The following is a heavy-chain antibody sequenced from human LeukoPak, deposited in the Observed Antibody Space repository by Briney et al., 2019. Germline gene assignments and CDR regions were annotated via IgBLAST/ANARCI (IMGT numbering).Heavy chain of an antibody. CDR2: INPNSGGT. Sequence: GASVKVSCKASGYTFTGYYMHWVRQAPGQGPEWMGWINPNSGGTNYAQKFQGRVTMTRDTSISTAYMELSRLRSDDTAVYYCARNHLKGSRAPGYWGQGTLVTVSS. CDR1: GYTFTGYY. J-gene: IGHJ4*02. D-gene: IGHD3-10*01. CDR3: ARNHLKGSRAPGY. V-gene: IGHV1-2*02.